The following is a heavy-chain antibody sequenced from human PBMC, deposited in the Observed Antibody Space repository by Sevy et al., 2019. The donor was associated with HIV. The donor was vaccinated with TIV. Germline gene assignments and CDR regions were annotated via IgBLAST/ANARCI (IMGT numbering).Heavy chain of an antibody. D-gene: IGHD3-10*01. CDR3: ARSAIGYYGSGRYYYYYMDV. CDR1: GYSISSGYY. J-gene: IGHJ6*03. Sequence: SETLSLTCAVSGYSISSGYYWGWIRQPPGKGLEWIGSIYHSGSTYYNPSLKSRVTISVDTSKNQFSLKLGSVTAADTAVYYCARSAIGYYGSGRYYYYYMDVWGKGTTVTVSS. CDR2: IYHSGST. V-gene: IGHV4-38-2*01.